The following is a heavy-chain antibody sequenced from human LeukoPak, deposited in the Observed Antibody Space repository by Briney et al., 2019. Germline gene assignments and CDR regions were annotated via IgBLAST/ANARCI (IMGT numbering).Heavy chain of an antibody. CDR2: ISGSGGST. V-gene: IGHV3-23*01. J-gene: IGHJ4*02. CDR3: AKGLEYYYDSSGYYYFDY. D-gene: IGHD3-22*01. Sequence: GGSLRLSCAASGFTFSSYAMSWVRQAPGKGLEWVSAISGSGGSTYYADSVKGRFTISRDNSKNTLYLQTNSLRAEDTAVYYCAKGLEYYYDSSGYYYFDYWGQGTLVTVSS. CDR1: GFTFSSYA.